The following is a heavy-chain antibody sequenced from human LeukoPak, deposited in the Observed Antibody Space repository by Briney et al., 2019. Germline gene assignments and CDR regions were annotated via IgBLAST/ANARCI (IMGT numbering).Heavy chain of an antibody. CDR3: ARTLTNYDYVWGSYRYPFDY. Sequence: PSETLSLTCAVYGGSFSGYYWSWIRQPPGKGLEWIGEINHSGSTNYNPSLKSRVTILVDTSKNQFSLKLSSVTAADTAVYYCARTLTNYDYVWGSYRYPFDYWGQGSLVTVSS. J-gene: IGHJ4*02. CDR1: GGSFSGYY. D-gene: IGHD3-16*02. V-gene: IGHV4-34*01. CDR2: INHSGST.